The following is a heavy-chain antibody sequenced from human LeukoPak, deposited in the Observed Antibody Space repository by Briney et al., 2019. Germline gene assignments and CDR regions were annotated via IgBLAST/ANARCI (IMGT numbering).Heavy chain of an antibody. J-gene: IGHJ4*02. Sequence: SETLSLTCTVSGGSISNYYWSWIRQPAGKGPEWIGRVYNSGSTNYNPSLKSRVTMSVGTSKYQFSLKLRSVTAADTAVYYCAGVANYRSGERLDYWGQGTLVTVSS. CDR3: AGVANYRSGERLDY. V-gene: IGHV4-4*07. CDR1: GGSISNYY. D-gene: IGHD4/OR15-4a*01. CDR2: VYNSGST.